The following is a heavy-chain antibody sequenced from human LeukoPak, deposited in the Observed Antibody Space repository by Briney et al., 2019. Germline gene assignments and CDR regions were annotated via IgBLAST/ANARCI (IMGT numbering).Heavy chain of an antibody. Sequence: GGSLRLSCAASGFTFSSYAMSWVRQAPGKGLEWVSAISGSGGSAYYADSVKGRFTISRDNSKNTLYLQMNSLRAEDTAVYYCAKDLESGSYFSYFDYWGQGTLVTVSS. CDR2: ISGSGGSA. V-gene: IGHV3-23*01. CDR3: AKDLESGSYFSYFDY. J-gene: IGHJ4*02. D-gene: IGHD1-26*01. CDR1: GFTFSSYA.